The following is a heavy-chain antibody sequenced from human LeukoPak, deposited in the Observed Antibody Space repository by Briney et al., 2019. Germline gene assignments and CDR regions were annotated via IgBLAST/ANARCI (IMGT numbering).Heavy chain of an antibody. V-gene: IGHV3-73*01. D-gene: IGHD5-18*01. CDR3: TSYSYGRGVSFDY. Sequence: PGGSLRLSCAASGFTFSGSAMHWVRQASGKGLEWVCRIRSKANSYATAYAASVKGRFTISRDDSKNTAYLQMNSLKTEDTAVYYCTSYSYGRGVSFDYWGQGTLVTVSS. J-gene: IGHJ4*02. CDR1: GFTFSGSA. CDR2: IRSKANSYAT.